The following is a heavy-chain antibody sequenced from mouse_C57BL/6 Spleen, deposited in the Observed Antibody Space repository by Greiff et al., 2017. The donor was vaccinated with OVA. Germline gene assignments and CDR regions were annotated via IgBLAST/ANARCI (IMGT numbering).Heavy chain of an antibody. V-gene: IGHV1-52*01. Sequence: QVQLQQPGAELVRPGSSVKLSCKASGYTFTSYWMHWVKQRPIQGLEWIGNIDPSDSETHSNQKFKDKATLTVDKSSSTAYMQLSSLTSEDSAVYYCASGPSGSSYPFAYWGQGTTLTVSS. CDR1: GYTFTSYW. J-gene: IGHJ2*01. CDR2: IDPSDSET. D-gene: IGHD1-1*01. CDR3: ASGPSGSSYPFAY.